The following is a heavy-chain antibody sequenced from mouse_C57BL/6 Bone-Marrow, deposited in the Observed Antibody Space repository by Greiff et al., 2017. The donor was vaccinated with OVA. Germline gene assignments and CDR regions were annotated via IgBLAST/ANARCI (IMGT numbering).Heavy chain of an antibody. CDR1: GFTFSSYG. J-gene: IGHJ2*01. V-gene: IGHV5-6*01. D-gene: IGHD4-1*01. CDR3: AIYWDVYFDY. CDR2: ISSGGSYT. Sequence: DVQLVESGGDLVKPGGSLKLSCAASGFTFSSYGMSWVRQTPDKRLEWVATISSGGSYTYYPDSVKGRFTISRDNAKNTLYLQMSSLKSEDTAMYYCAIYWDVYFDYWGQGTTLTVSS.